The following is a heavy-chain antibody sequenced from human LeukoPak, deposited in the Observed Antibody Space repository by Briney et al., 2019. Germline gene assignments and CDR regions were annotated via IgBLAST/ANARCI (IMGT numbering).Heavy chain of an antibody. CDR1: GFTFSSYA. J-gene: IGHJ4*02. CDR3: ARDAQGVTTAY. D-gene: IGHD2-21*02. V-gene: IGHV3-30*04. Sequence: GGSLRLSCAASGFTFSSYAMHWVRRAPGKGLEWVAVISYDGSNKYYADSVKGRFTISRDNSKNTLYLQMNSLRAEDTAVYYCARDAQGVTTAYWGQGTLVTVSS. CDR2: ISYDGSNK.